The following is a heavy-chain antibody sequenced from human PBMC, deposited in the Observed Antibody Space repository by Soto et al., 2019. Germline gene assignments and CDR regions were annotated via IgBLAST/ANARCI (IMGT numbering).Heavy chain of an antibody. CDR2: INHSGST. CDR1: GGSFSGYY. D-gene: IGHD3-9*01. CDR3: ARGSRYYDILTGYYTGWFDH. V-gene: IGHV4-34*01. Sequence: SETLSLTCAVYGGSFSGYYWSWIRQPPGKGLEWIGEINHSGSTNYNPSLKSRVTISVDTSKNQFSLKLSSVTAADTAVYYCARGSRYYDILTGYYTGWFDHWGQGTLVTVSS. J-gene: IGHJ5*02.